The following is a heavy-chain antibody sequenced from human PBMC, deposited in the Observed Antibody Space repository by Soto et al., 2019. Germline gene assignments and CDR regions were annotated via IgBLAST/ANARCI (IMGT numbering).Heavy chain of an antibody. CDR1: GDSIKTNY. V-gene: IGHV4-59*01. Sequence: SETLSLTCTVSGDSIKTNYWSWIRQPPGKQLEWIGNIYYSGSTNYNPSLKSRVTISVDTSKNQFSLKLSSLTAADTAAYYYPRVWGGAFDSWGQGTRATVSS. D-gene: IGHD3-10*01. CDR3: PRVWGGAFDS. J-gene: IGHJ3*01. CDR2: IYYSGST.